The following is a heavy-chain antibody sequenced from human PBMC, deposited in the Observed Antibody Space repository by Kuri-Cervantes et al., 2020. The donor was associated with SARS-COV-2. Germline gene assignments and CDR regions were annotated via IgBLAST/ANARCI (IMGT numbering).Heavy chain of an antibody. D-gene: IGHD3-3*01. J-gene: IGHJ6*02. V-gene: IGHV3-21*01. CDR3: ARSRKNAYDFWTGVSDSDYFYGFDV. Sequence: GESLKISCAASGFTFSSYSMNWVRQAPGKGLEWLSSINSAGTTIYYADSLKGRLTVSRDSGKNSLYLQMNSLRVQDSAIYFCARSRKNAYDFWTGVSDSDYFYGFDVWGQGTTVTVSS. CDR2: INSAGTTI. CDR1: GFTFSSYS.